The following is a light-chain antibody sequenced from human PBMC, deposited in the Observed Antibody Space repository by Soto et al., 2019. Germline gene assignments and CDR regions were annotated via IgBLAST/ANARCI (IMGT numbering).Light chain of an antibody. CDR1: SSDVGSYNL. CDR3: CSYAGPYVV. Sequence: QSVLTQPASVSGSPGQSITISCTGTSSDVGSYNLVSWYQQHPGKAPKLMIYEVSKRSSGVSNRFSGSKSGNTASLTISGLQAEDEADYYCCSYAGPYVVFGGGTKLTVL. CDR2: EVS. J-gene: IGLJ2*01. V-gene: IGLV2-23*02.